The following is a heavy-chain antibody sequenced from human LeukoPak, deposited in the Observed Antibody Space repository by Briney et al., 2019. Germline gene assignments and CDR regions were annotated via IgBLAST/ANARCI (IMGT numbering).Heavy chain of an antibody. Sequence: GGSLRLSCAASGFTFSSYAISWVRHAPGQGLEWMGGIIPIFGTANYAQKFQGRVTITADESTSTAYMELSNLRSEDTAVYYCARESTDYYDSSGYYYGPVYWGQGTLVTVSS. CDR2: IIPIFGTA. CDR3: ARESTDYYDSSGYYYGPVY. D-gene: IGHD3-22*01. J-gene: IGHJ4*02. CDR1: GFTFSSYA. V-gene: IGHV1-69*01.